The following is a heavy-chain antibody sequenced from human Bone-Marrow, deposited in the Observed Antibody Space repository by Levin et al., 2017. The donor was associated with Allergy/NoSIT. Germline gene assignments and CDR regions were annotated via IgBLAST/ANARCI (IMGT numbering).Heavy chain of an antibody. CDR1: GASIDSDY. J-gene: IGHJ1*01. CDR3: ARSRNGYNYGNGREGPEYFQN. Sequence: PSETLSLTCTVSGASIDSDYWSWIRQSPGKGLEWIGFIYYSGGETTNYYPSLKSRVTISMDTSKNQFSLKLTSVTAADTAIYYCARSRNGYNYGNGREGPEYFQNWGQGTLVTVSS. V-gene: IGHV4-59*01. CDR2: IYYSGGETT. D-gene: IGHD5-24*01.